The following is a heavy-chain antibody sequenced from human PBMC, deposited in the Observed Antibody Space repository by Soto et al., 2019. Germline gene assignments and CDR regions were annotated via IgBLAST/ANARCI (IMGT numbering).Heavy chain of an antibody. CDR1: VGSISSYY. V-gene: IGHV4-59*01. J-gene: IGHJ4*02. Sequence: SETLSLTCTVSVGSISSYYWSWVRQPPGKGLEWIGYIHYSGSTNYNPSLKSRVTISVDTSKNQFSLKLSSVTAADMAVFYWAREYSNCPQAFEGWGQGILVT. D-gene: IGHD6-13*01. CDR2: IHYSGST. CDR3: AREYSNCPQAFEG.